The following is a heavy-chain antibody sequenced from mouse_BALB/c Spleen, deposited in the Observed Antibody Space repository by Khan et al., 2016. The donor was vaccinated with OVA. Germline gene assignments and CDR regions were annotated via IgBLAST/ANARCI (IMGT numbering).Heavy chain of an antibody. J-gene: IGHJ1*01. CDR1: GYTFTNYG. CDR3: ARVGNYWYFDV. CDR2: INTYNGEP. Sequence: QIQLVQSGPELKKPGETVKISCKASGYTFTNYGMNWVKQAPGKGLKWMGWINTYNGEPTYGDDLKGRFAFSLETSASTAYLQINNLKNEDTATYFCARVGNYWYFDVWGAGTTVTVSS. V-gene: IGHV9-3-1*01. D-gene: IGHD2-1*01.